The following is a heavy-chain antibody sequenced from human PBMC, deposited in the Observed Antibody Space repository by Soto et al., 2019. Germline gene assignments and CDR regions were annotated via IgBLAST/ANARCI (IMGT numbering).Heavy chain of an antibody. Sequence: GGSLRLSCAASGFTFSNAWMSWVRQAPGKGLEWVGRIKSKTDGGTTDYAAPVKGRFTISRDDSKNTLYLQMNSLKTEDTAVYYCTTDDPIMITFGGVIVFDYWGQGTLVTVSS. D-gene: IGHD3-16*02. CDR1: GFTFSNAW. CDR2: IKSKTDGGTT. J-gene: IGHJ4*02. V-gene: IGHV3-15*01. CDR3: TTDDPIMITFGGVIVFDY.